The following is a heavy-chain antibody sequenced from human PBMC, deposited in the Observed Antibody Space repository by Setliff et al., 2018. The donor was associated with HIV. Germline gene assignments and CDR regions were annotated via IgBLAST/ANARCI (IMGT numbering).Heavy chain of an antibody. Sequence: GASVKVSCKASGGTFSSYAISWVRQAPGQGLEWMGGIIPILGIANYAQKFQGRVTITTDESTSTAYMELSSLRSEDTAVYYCARGYGEGYYFDYWGQGTLVTVSS. D-gene: IGHD4-17*01. CDR3: ARGYGEGYYFDY. V-gene: IGHV1-69*10. CDR2: IIPILGIA. J-gene: IGHJ4*02. CDR1: GGTFSSYA.